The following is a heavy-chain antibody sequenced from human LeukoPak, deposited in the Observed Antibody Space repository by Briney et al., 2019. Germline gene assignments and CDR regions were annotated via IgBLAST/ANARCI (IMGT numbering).Heavy chain of an antibody. Sequence: PSETLSLTCAVSGGSISSGGYSWSWIRQPPGKGLEWIGYIYHSGSTYYNPSLKSRVTISVDRSKNQFSLKLSSVTAADTAVYYCARGHHFWSGFNWFDPWGQGTLVTVSS. J-gene: IGHJ5*02. CDR3: ARGHHFWSGFNWFDP. D-gene: IGHD3-3*02. CDR2: IYHSGST. CDR1: GGSISSGGYS. V-gene: IGHV4-30-2*01.